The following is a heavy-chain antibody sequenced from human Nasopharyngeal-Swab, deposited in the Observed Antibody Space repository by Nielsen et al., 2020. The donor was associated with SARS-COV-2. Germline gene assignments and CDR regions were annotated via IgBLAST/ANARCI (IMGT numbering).Heavy chain of an antibody. D-gene: IGHD4-17*01. V-gene: IGHV4-30-4*01. J-gene: IGHJ4*02. Sequence: WIRQPPGKGLEWIGYIYYSGSTYYNPSLKSRVTISVDTSKNQFSLKLSSVTAADTAVYYCARHGEGDYDRLRMGGFDYWGQGTLVTVSS. CDR3: ARHGEGDYDRLRMGGFDY. CDR2: IYYSGST.